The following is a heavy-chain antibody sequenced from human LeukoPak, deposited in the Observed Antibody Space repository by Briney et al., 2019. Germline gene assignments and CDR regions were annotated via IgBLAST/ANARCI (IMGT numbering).Heavy chain of an antibody. CDR2: SYYSGST. V-gene: IGHV4-59*01. CDR1: GGSITSYY. J-gene: IGHJ4*02. D-gene: IGHD2-21*02. CDR3: ARGVTAIQILDY. Sequence: PSETLSLTCSVSGGSITSYYWSWIRQPPGKGLEWIGYSYYSGSTNSNPSLKSRVTISVDASKNQFSLKLSSVTAADTAVYYYARGVTAIQILDYWGQGTLVSVSS.